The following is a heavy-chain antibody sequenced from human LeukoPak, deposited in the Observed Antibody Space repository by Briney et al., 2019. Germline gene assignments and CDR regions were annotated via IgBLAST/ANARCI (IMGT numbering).Heavy chain of an antibody. Sequence: GASVKVSCKASGGTFSSYAISWVRQAPGQGLEWMGGIIPIFGTANYAQKFQGRVTITTDESTSTAYMELSSLRSEDTAVYYCASPPETRTRLPKNWYFDLWGRGTLVTVSS. CDR1: GGTFSSYA. CDR3: ASPPETRTRLPKNWYFDL. D-gene: IGHD2-21*02. J-gene: IGHJ2*01. V-gene: IGHV1-69*05. CDR2: IIPIFGTA.